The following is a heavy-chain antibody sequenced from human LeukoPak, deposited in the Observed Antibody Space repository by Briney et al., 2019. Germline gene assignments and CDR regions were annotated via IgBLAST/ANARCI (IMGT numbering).Heavy chain of an antibody. CDR3: ARGGYFDWLLKSHTPAFDI. CDR2: IYYSGST. J-gene: IGHJ3*02. Sequence: SETLSLTCTVSGGSISSGDYYWSWIRQPPGKGLEWIGYIYYSGSTYYNPSLKSRVTISVDTSKNQFSLKLSSVTAADTAVYYCARGGYFDWLLKSHTPAFDIWGQGTMVTVSS. V-gene: IGHV4-30-4*01. D-gene: IGHD3-9*01. CDR1: GGSISSGDYY.